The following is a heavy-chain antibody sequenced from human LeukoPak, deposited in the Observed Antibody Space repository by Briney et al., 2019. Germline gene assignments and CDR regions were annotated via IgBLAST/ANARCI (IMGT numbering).Heavy chain of an antibody. V-gene: IGHV4-39*07. CDR2: IYYSGST. CDR1: GGSISSSSYY. D-gene: IGHD3-3*01. Sequence: KPSETLSLTCTVSGGSISSSSYYWGWIRQPPGKGLEWIGSIYYSGSTYYNPSLKSRVTISVDTSKNQFSLKLSSVTAADTAVYYCARAFGFWSGYKTNWFDPWGQGTLVSVSS. J-gene: IGHJ5*02. CDR3: ARAFGFWSGYKTNWFDP.